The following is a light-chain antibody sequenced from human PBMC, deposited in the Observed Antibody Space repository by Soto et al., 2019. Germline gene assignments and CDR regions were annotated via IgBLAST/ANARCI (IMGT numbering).Light chain of an antibody. Sequence: QSVLTQPASVSGSPGQSITISCTGTSRDIGGYNYVSWYQQHPGKAPKLMIFDVSNRPSGVSNRFSGSKSGNTASLTISGLQAEDEADYHCSSYTSGSTLVVFGGGTKLTVL. CDR3: SSYTSGSTLVV. CDR1: SRDIGGYNY. V-gene: IGLV2-14*03. J-gene: IGLJ2*01. CDR2: DVS.